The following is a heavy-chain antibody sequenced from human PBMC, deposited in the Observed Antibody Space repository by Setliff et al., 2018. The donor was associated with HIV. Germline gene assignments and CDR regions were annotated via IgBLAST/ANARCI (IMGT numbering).Heavy chain of an antibody. V-gene: IGHV1-69*04. CDR2: IIPILGIP. CDR3: AKEQEIGSYLDP. CDR1: RSTFNSHT. J-gene: IGHJ5*02. Sequence: GASVKVSCKASRSTFNSHTITWVRQAPGQGLEWMGRIIPILGIPNYAQNFQGRLTISADKSTRTAYLELSSLRSDDSAVYFCAKEQEIGSYLDPWGQGTLVTVSS. D-gene: IGHD2-2*02.